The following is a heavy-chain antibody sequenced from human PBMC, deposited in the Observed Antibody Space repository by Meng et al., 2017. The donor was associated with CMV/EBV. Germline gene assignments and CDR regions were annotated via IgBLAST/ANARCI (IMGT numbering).Heavy chain of an antibody. V-gene: IGHV4-34*01. Sequence: LRQWGAGLLKPSGTLALTCAVYGGSFSGYYWSWSRQPPGKGLEWIGEINHSGSTNYNPSLKSRVTISVDTSKNQFSLKLSSVTAADTAVYYCARGGNWFDPWGQGTLVTVSS. CDR3: ARGGNWFDP. CDR2: INHSGST. CDR1: GGSFSGYY. J-gene: IGHJ5*02.